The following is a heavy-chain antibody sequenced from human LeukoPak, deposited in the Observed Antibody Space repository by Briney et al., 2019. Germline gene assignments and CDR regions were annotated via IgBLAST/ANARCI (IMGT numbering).Heavy chain of an antibody. CDR2: IYYSGST. Sequence: SETLSLTCTVSGGSVSSGSYYWSWIRQPPGKGLEWIGYIYYSGSTNYNPSLKSRVTISVNTSKNQFSLKLSSVTAADTGVYYCARDLIFGVVAYFDLWGRGTLVTVSS. D-gene: IGHD3-3*01. CDR1: GGSVSSGSYY. V-gene: IGHV4-61*01. J-gene: IGHJ2*01. CDR3: ARDLIFGVVAYFDL.